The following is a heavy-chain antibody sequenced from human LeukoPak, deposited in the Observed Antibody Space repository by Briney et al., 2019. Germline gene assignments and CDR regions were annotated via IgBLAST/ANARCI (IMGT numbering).Heavy chain of an antibody. CDR1: GGSFSGYY. V-gene: IGHV4-34*01. D-gene: IGHD3-3*01. J-gene: IGHJ4*02. CDR2: INHSGST. CDR3: ARGRRGVTIFGVVMRAGGYFDY. Sequence: SETLSLTCAVYGGSFSGYYWSWIRQPPGKGLEWIGEINHSGSTNYNPSLKSRVTISVGTSKNQFSLKLSTVTAADTAVYYCARGRRGVTIFGVVMRAGGYFDYWGQGTLVTVSS.